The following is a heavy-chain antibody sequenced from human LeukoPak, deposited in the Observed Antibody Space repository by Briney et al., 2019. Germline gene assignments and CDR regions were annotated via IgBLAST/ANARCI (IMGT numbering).Heavy chain of an antibody. CDR1: GVSISSGDYY. D-gene: IGHD3-22*01. CDR2: MYYSGST. Sequence: PSETLSLTCTVSGVSISSGDYYWSGIPQPPGKGLEWIAYMYYSGSTYYNPSLKSRVTMSADTSKNQLSLKRSSVTPAHTAVYCARPYYYDSRIGPWGQGILVTVSS. CDR3: ARPYYYDSRIGP. J-gene: IGHJ5*02. V-gene: IGHV4-30-4*01.